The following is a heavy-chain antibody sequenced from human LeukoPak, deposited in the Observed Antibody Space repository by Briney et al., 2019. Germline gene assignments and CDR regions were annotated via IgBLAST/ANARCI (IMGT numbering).Heavy chain of an antibody. D-gene: IGHD5-18*01. CDR2: INAGNGNT. V-gene: IGHV1-3*01. CDR3: ARDRKASGYSYGYDYFDY. J-gene: IGHJ4*02. Sequence: ASVKVSCKASGYTFTSYAMHWVRQAPGQRLEWMGWINAGNGNTKYSQKFQGRVTITRDTSASTAYMELSSLRSEDTAVYYCARDRKASGYSYGYDYFDYWGQGTLVTVSS. CDR1: GYTFTSYA.